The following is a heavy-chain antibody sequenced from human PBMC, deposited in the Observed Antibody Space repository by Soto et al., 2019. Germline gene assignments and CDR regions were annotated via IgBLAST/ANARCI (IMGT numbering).Heavy chain of an antibody. CDR2: ISGAGGNT. CDR1: GFAFGAYA. Sequence: EVQLLESGGGLVQPGGSLRLSCAASGFAFGAYAMTWLRQPPGKGLEWVSVISGAGGNTYYADSVKGRFTVSRDNSKQKLYLEMNSLRVEDTAIYYRAKDPVPQLLPSWWFDPWGQGTRVTVSS. J-gene: IGHJ5*02. V-gene: IGHV3-23*01. D-gene: IGHD2-2*01. CDR3: AKDPVPQLLPSWWFDP.